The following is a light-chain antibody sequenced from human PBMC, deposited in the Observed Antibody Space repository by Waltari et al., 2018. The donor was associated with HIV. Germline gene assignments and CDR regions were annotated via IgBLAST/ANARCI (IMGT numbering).Light chain of an antibody. V-gene: IGLV3-1*01. CDR2: QDS. CDR3: QAWDSSTGLYV. CDR1: KLGDKD. Sequence: SYELTQPPSVSVSPGQTASITCSGDKLGDKDAARYQQKPGQSPVLVIYQDSKRPSGIPERFSGSNTGNTATLTISGTQAMDEADYYCQAWDSSTGLYVFGTGTKVTVL. J-gene: IGLJ1*01.